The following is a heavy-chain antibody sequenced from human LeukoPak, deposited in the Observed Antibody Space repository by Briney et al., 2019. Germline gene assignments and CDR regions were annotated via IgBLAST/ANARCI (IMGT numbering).Heavy chain of an antibody. V-gene: IGHV4-59*12. Sequence: SETLSLTCTASGGSLSSYYWTWIRQAPGKGLEWIGYVYSSGNANYNSALESRVTISVDMSKNEFSLKLTSVTTTDTAVYYCARAFFYGSGSYMDIWGKGTPVTVSS. CDR2: VYSSGNA. CDR1: GGSLSSYY. CDR3: ARAFFYGSGSYMDI. D-gene: IGHD3-10*01. J-gene: IGHJ6*03.